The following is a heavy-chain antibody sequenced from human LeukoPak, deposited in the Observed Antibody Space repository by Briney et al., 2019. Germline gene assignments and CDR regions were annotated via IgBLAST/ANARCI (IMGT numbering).Heavy chain of an antibody. D-gene: IGHD2-2*01. J-gene: IGHJ4*02. Sequence: PSETLSLTCTVSGGSVGSTSYHWVWIRQPPGKGLEWIGSIYNTANTYSNPSLKSRATISVDTSKNQFSLKLSSVTAADTAVYYCASRTTSCYDYWGQGTLVPVSS. CDR1: GGSVGSTSYH. V-gene: IGHV4-39*01. CDR3: ASRTTSCYDY. CDR2: IYNTANT.